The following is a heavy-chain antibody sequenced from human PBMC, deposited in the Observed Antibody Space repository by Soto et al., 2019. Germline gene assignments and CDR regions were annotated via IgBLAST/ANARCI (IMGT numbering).Heavy chain of an antibody. CDR2: IKQDGSEK. CDR3: ARVPLRGPSDY. CDR1: VFTFSSYW. D-gene: IGHD2-15*01. J-gene: IGHJ4*02. V-gene: IGHV3-7*05. Sequence: GSLRLSCAASVFTFSSYWLSWVRPAPGKGLEWVANIKQDGSEKYYVDSVKGRFTIYRDNAKNSLYLQMNSLRAEDTAVYYCARVPLRGPSDYWGKGTLVTVSS.